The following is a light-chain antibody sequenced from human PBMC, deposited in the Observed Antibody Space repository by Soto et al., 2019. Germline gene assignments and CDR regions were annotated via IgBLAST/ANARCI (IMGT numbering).Light chain of an antibody. V-gene: IGLV8-61*01. CDR1: SGSVSTSYY. Sequence: QAVVTQEPSFSVSPGGTVTLTCGLSSGSVSTSYYPSWYQQTPGQAPRTLIYSTNTRSSGVPDRFSGSILGNKAALTTTGAQADDESDYYCVLYMGSAWVFGGGTKLTVL. J-gene: IGLJ3*02. CDR2: STN. CDR3: VLYMGSAWV.